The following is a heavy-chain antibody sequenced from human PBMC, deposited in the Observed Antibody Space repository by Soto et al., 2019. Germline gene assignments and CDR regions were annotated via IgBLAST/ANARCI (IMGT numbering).Heavy chain of an antibody. Sequence: GASVKVSCKASGYTFTSYAMHWVRQAPGQRPEWMGLINAGNGDTKYSQKFQGRVIITRDTSASTVNMELSSLRSDDTAVYYCARDRRDYALDYWGQGTLVTVSS. V-gene: IGHV1-3*01. J-gene: IGHJ4*02. CDR1: GYTFTSYA. CDR2: INAGNGDT. D-gene: IGHD4-17*01. CDR3: ARDRRDYALDY.